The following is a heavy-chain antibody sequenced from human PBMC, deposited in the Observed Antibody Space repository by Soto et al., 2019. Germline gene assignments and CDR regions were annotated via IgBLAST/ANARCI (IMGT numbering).Heavy chain of an antibody. CDR3: ATDLFYDDSSGYNY. D-gene: IGHD3-22*01. CDR1: GYTLTELS. J-gene: IGHJ4*02. Sequence: ASVKVSCKVSGYTLTELSMHWVRQAPGKGLEWMGGFDPEDGETIYAQKFQGRVTMTEDTSTDTAYMELSSLRSEDTAVYYCATDLFYDDSSGYNYSGQGTLVTVSS. V-gene: IGHV1-24*01. CDR2: FDPEDGET.